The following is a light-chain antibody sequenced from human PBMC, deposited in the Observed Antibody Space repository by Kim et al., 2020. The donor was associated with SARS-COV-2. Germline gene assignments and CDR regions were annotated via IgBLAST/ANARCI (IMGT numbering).Light chain of an antibody. CDR1: QVIISL. CDR3: QHYEKYPLT. V-gene: IGKV1-5*01. Sequence: RVHIPCRSNQVIISLLGRYQQRPGKIPYPLIYCAPSLESGVPSRFSGSGSGTEFTLTISSLQPDDFATYYCQHYEKYPLTFGGGTKVDIK. J-gene: IGKJ4*01. CDR2: CAP.